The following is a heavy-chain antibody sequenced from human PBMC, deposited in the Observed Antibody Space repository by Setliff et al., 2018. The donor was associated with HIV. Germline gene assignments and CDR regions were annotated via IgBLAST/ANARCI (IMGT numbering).Heavy chain of an antibody. Sequence: GASVKVSCKASGGTFNRYAVSWVRQAPGQGLEWTGRIIPIFDTTNYAQDFQGRVTITADKSTGTAYMELSSLKSEDTGVYYCARGGFWSGVLYAFDIWGQGTMVTVSS. D-gene: IGHD3-3*01. CDR2: IIPIFDTT. CDR3: ARGGFWSGVLYAFDI. J-gene: IGHJ3*02. CDR1: GGTFNRYA. V-gene: IGHV1-69*06.